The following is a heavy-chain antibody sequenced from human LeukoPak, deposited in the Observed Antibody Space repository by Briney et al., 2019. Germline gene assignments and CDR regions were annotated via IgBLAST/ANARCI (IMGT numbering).Heavy chain of an antibody. D-gene: IGHD3-22*01. CDR2: MNASGRT. Sequence: SETLSLTCAVYGGSFSGYYWTWIRQTPEKGLEGIGEMNASGRTSDNPSLKSRVTISVDTSKNQFSLKLSSVTAPDTAVYYCARGRQDVTMIVVVMTAVSYYLDVWGKGTTVTVS. V-gene: IGHV4-34*01. CDR1: GGSFSGYY. CDR3: ARGRQDVTMIVVVMTAVSYYLDV. J-gene: IGHJ6*03.